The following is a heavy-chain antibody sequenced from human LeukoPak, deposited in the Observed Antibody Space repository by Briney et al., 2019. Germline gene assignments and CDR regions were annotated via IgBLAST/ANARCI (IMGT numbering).Heavy chain of an antibody. CDR1: GFTVSSNS. Sequence: GGSLRLSCTVFGFTVSSNSMSWVRQAPGKGLEWVSFIYSDNTHYSDSVKGRFTISRDNSKNTLYLQMNSLRAEDTAVYYCWSGWYNTYWGQGTLVTVSS. J-gene: IGHJ4*02. CDR2: IYSDNT. D-gene: IGHD6-19*01. CDR3: WSGWYNTY. V-gene: IGHV3-53*01.